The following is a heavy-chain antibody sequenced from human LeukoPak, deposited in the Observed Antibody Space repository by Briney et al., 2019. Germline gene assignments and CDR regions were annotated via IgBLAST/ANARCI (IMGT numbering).Heavy chain of an antibody. CDR3: AREKWGSFDY. CDR2: IYSGGIT. CDR1: GFTVSNSY. D-gene: IGHD1-26*01. V-gene: IGHV3-53*01. Sequence: GGSLRLSCAASGFTVSNSYLSWVRQAPGKGLEWVSVIYSGGITYYGDSVKGRFTISRDNSKNSLYLQMNSLRDEDTAVYYCAREKWGSFDYWGQGTLVTVSS. J-gene: IGHJ4*02.